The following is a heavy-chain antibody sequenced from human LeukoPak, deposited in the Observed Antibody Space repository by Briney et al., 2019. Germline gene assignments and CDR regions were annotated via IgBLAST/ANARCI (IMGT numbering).Heavy chain of an antibody. V-gene: IGHV3-74*01. CDR1: TPSFSTYW. Sequence: GQSLTLSCPASTPSFSTYWMLCVSQAPRNWLVWVSRISNDGSITNYADSVKGRFTISRDNAKNTLYLQMNSLTADDTALYYCAKDFYGSGDYWGQGTLVTVSS. D-gene: IGHD3-10*01. CDR3: AKDFYGSGDY. CDR2: ISNDGSIT. J-gene: IGHJ4*02.